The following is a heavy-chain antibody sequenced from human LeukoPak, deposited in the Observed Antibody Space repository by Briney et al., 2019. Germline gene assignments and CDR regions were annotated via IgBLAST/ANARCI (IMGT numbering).Heavy chain of an antibody. D-gene: IGHD6-19*01. J-gene: IGHJ6*02. CDR1: GFTFSRKT. Sequence: GGSLRLSCAASGFTFSRKTMNWVRQAPGKGLEWVSYISRDGGNIYYADSVRGRFTISRDNAKNSLYLQMNSLRDQDTAVYYCARDNGMTSGWYAGRIDYYDGMDVWGQGTTVTVS. CDR3: ARDNGMTSGWYAGRIDYYDGMDV. V-gene: IGHV3-48*02. CDR2: ISRDGGNI.